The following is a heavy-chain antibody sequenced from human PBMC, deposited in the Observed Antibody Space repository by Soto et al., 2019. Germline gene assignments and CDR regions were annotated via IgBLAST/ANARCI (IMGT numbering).Heavy chain of an antibody. J-gene: IGHJ5*02. Sequence: PGGSLSLSCAASGLTFSSYAMSWVRQAPGKGLEWVSAISGSGGSTYYADSVKGRFTISRDNSKNTLYLQMNSLRAEDTAVYYCAKAIAVAYTNWFDPWGQGTLVTVSS. D-gene: IGHD6-19*01. CDR2: ISGSGGST. CDR1: GLTFSSYA. CDR3: AKAIAVAYTNWFDP. V-gene: IGHV3-23*01.